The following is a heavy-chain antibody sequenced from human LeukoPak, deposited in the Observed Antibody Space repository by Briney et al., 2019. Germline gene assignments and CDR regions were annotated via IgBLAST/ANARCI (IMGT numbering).Heavy chain of an antibody. CDR1: GYSISSGYY. J-gene: IGHJ5*02. CDR3: ARGRWFGANWFDP. Sequence: SETLSLTCAVSGYSISSGYYWGWIRQPPGKGLEWIGSIYHSGSTYYNPSLKSRVTISVDTSKNQFSLKLSSVTAADTAVYYCARGRWFGANWFDPWGQGTLVTVSS. V-gene: IGHV4-38-2*01. CDR2: IYHSGST. D-gene: IGHD3-10*01.